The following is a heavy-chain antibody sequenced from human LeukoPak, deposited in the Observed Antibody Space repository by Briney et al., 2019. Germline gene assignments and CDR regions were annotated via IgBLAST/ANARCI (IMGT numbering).Heavy chain of an antibody. CDR2: ISSGSSTI. CDR1: GLTFSSYS. Sequence: GGSLRLSCAASGLTFSSYSMNWVRQAPGKGLEWVSYISSGSSTIYYADSVKGRFTISRDNAKNSLYLQMNSLRAEDTAVYYCARDRYSNYGPGPFDIWGQGTMVTVSS. CDR3: ARDRYSNYGPGPFDI. J-gene: IGHJ3*02. D-gene: IGHD4-11*01. V-gene: IGHV3-48*01.